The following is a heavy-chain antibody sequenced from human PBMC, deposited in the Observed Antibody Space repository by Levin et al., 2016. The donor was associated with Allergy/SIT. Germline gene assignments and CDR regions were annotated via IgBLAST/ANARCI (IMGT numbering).Heavy chain of an antibody. CDR1: GFTFSGYG. J-gene: IGHJ4*02. V-gene: IGHV3-30*18. CDR2: ISFDGTNE. CDR3: AKGSKLWFPPLDY. Sequence: GGSLRLSCAASGFTFSGYGMHWVRQAPGKGLEWVAVISFDGTNEFYADPVKGRFTISRDNSKKTVYLQMNGLRVDDSAVYYCAKGSKLWFPPLDYWGQGALVTVSS. D-gene: IGHD3-10*01.